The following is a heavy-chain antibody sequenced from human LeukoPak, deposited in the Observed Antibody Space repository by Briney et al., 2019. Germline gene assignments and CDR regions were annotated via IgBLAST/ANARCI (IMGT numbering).Heavy chain of an antibody. CDR1: GYAFTSYD. V-gene: IGHV1-8*01. D-gene: IGHD6-13*01. CDR2: MNPNSGNT. CDR3: AILYSSSWYNWFDP. Sequence: ASVKVSCKASGYAFTSYDINWVRQATGQGLEWMGWMNPNSGNTGYAQKFQGRVTMTRNTSISTAYMELSSLRSEDTAVYYCAILYSSSWYNWFDPWGQGTLVTVSS. J-gene: IGHJ5*02.